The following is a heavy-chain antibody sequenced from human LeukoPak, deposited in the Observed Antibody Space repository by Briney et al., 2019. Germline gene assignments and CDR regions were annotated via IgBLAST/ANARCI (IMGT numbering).Heavy chain of an antibody. CDR1: GYTFSNYG. CDR2: ISAYNGDT. D-gene: IGHD2-15*01. Sequence: ASVKVSCKASGYTFSNYGISWVRQAPGQGLEWMGWISAYNGDTNYAQKLQGRLTTTTGTSTSTAYMELRSLRSDDTAVYFCARDSGLKDCSGVSCYRAFDIWGQGTMITVSS. CDR3: ARDSGLKDCSGVSCYRAFDI. V-gene: IGHV1-18*01. J-gene: IGHJ3*02.